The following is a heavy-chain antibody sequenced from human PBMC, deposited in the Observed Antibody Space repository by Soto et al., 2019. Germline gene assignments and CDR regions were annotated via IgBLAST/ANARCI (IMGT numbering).Heavy chain of an antibody. CDR1: GFTFSNYG. V-gene: IGHV3-30*18. J-gene: IGHJ5*02. CDR2: IPYDGSNK. CDR3: AKGDWFDP. Sequence: QVQLVESGGGVVQPGRSLRLSCAASGFTFSNYGMHWVRQAPGKGLEWVAVIPYDGSNKYYADSVKGRFFISRDNSKNTLYLQMNSLRAEDTAVYYCAKGDWFDPWGQGTLVTVSS.